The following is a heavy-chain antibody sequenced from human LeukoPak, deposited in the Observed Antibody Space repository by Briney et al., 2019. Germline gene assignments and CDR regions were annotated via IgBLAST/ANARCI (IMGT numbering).Heavy chain of an antibody. CDR1: GFTFTSYD. CDR2: ISSDGSSK. Sequence: PGGSLRLSCAASGFTFTSYDIHWVRQAPGKGLEWVAVISSDGSSKYYADSVKGRFTISRDNSKNTLYLQMNSLRAEGTAVYYCARVARRLWFGEPRDDAFDIWGQGTMVTVSS. D-gene: IGHD3-10*01. V-gene: IGHV3-30*14. CDR3: ARVARRLWFGEPRDDAFDI. J-gene: IGHJ3*02.